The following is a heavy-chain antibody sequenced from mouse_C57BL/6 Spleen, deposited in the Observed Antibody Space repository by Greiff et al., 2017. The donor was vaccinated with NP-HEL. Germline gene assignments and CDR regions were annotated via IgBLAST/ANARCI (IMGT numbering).Heavy chain of an antibody. D-gene: IGHD1-1*01. J-gene: IGHJ2*01. CDR3: ARGSLYYYGSSYYFDY. Sequence: EVKLMESGPGLAKPSQTLSLTCSVTGYSITSDYWNWIRKFPGNKLEYMGYISYSGSTYYNPSLKSRISITRDTSKNQYYLQLNSVTTEDTATYYCARGSLYYYGSSYYFDYWGQGTTLTVSS. CDR2: ISYSGST. CDR1: GYSITSDY. V-gene: IGHV3-8*01.